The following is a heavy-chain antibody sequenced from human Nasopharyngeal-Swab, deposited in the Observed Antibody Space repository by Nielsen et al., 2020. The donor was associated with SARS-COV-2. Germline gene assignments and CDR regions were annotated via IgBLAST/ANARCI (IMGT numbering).Heavy chain of an antibody. CDR3: AKNGVGWSFDY. V-gene: IGHV4-59*08. D-gene: IGHD6-19*01. CDR2: ITYSGST. J-gene: IGHJ4*02. CDR1: GGSINTYY. Sequence: SETLSLTCTVSGGSINTYYWSWIRQPPGKGLEWIGYITYSGSTTYNPSLKSRVTISIDTSKNQFSLNLNSVTAADTAVYYCAKNGVGWSFDYWGQGTLVTASS.